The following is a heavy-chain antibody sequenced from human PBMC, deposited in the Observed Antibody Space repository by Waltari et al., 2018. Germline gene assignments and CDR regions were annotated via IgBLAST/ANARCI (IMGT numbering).Heavy chain of an antibody. CDR3: AKEDDSSGWYGNYFDY. Sequence: EVQLLESGGGLVQPGGSLRLSCAASGFTFRSYAISWVCQAPGKGLEWVSAISGSGGSTYYADSVKGRFTISRDNSKNTLYLQMNSLRAEDTAVYDCAKEDDSSGWYGNYFDYWGQGTLVTVSS. J-gene: IGHJ4*02. CDR2: ISGSGGST. CDR1: GFTFRSYA. V-gene: IGHV3-23*01. D-gene: IGHD6-19*01.